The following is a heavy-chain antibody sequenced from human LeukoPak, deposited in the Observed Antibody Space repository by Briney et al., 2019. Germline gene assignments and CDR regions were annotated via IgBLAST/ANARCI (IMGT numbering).Heavy chain of an antibody. CDR2: ISNDGSNK. Sequence: GGSLRLSCAASGFTFSSYAMHWVRRAPGKGLEWVAVISNDGSNKYYADSVKGRFTISRDNSKNTLYLQMNSLRAEDTAVYSCASIAAAKSHSIFDYWGQGTLVTVSS. J-gene: IGHJ4*02. V-gene: IGHV3-30-3*01. CDR3: ASIAAAKSHSIFDY. CDR1: GFTFSSYA. D-gene: IGHD6-13*01.